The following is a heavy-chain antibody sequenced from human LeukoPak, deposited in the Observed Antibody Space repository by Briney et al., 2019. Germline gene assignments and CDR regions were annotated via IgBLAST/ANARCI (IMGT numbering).Heavy chain of an antibody. D-gene: IGHD4-17*01. J-gene: IGHJ4*02. CDR1: GYTFTGYY. CDR2: IIPNSGGA. Sequence: ASVKVSCKASGYTFTGYYIHWVRQAPGQGLEWMGWIIPNSGGAEYAQKFQDRVTMTRDTSTSTAYLELSRLTSGDTAVYYCARSARSPPTVTYDDYYDYWGQGTLVTVSS. CDR3: ARSARSPPTVTYDDYYDY. V-gene: IGHV1-2*02.